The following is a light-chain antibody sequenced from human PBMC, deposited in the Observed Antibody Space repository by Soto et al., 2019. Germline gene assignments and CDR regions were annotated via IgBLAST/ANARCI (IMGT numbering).Light chain of an antibody. CDR1: QGIRDE. V-gene: IGKV1-6*01. CDR3: LQDNSYPRT. J-gene: IGKJ1*01. CDR2: GAS. Sequence: AIQLTQFPSSLSASLGDRVSITCRASQGIRDELGWYQQRPGAAPKLLIYGASTLQTGVPSRFGGSGSGTDFTLTISSLQPEDFATYYCLQDNSYPRTFGQGTKVEL.